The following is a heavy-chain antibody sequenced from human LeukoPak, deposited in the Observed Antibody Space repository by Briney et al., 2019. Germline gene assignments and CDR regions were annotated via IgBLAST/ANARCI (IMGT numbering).Heavy chain of an antibody. CDR1: GFTFSSYA. CDR2: VSYDGSNK. CDR3: AKAGPHEQNWFDP. J-gene: IGHJ5*02. Sequence: GGSLRLSCAASGFTFSSYAMHWVRQAPGKGLEWVAVVSYDGSNKYYADSVKGRFTISRDNSKNTLYLQMNSLRAEDTAVYYCAKAGPHEQNWFDPWGQGTLVTVSS. V-gene: IGHV3-30*01.